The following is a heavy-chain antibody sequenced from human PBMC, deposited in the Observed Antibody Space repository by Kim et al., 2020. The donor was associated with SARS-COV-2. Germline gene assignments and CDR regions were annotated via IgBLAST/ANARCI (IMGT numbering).Heavy chain of an antibody. D-gene: IGHD4-4*01. J-gene: IGHJ4*02. Sequence: SPSDAQKFQGEVNMTRDTSTSTVYMELSSLRSEDTAVYYCARDLQSKGFDYWGQGTLVTVSS. CDR2: SP. V-gene: IGHV1-46*01. CDR3: ARDLQSKGFDY.